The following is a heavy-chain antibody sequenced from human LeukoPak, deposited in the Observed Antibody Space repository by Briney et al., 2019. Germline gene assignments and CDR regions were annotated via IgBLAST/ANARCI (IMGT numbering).Heavy chain of an antibody. CDR3: ARHPSRLYYYYGMDV. V-gene: IGHV4-59*08. Sequence: SETLSLTCTLSGGSIDTYYWSWIRQPPGKGLEWIGYIAYSGNTNYNPSLKSRLTMSVDTSKNQFSLKLSSVTAADTAVYYCARHPSRLYYYYGMDVWGQGTTVTVSS. CDR1: GGSIDTYY. J-gene: IGHJ6*02. D-gene: IGHD2-2*01. CDR2: IAYSGNT.